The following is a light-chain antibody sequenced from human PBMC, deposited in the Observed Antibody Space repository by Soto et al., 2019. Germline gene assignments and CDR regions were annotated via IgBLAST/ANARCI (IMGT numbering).Light chain of an antibody. CDR3: QQYNNWPSLT. CDR2: GAS. CDR1: QSVSSN. V-gene: IGKV3-15*01. Sequence: EIVMTQSPATLSVSPGERATLSCRASQSVSSNLVWYQQKPGQAPRLLIYGASTRATGIPARFSGSGSGTEFTLTISGLQSEDFAVYYCQQYNNWPSLTFGGGTKVEIK. J-gene: IGKJ4*01.